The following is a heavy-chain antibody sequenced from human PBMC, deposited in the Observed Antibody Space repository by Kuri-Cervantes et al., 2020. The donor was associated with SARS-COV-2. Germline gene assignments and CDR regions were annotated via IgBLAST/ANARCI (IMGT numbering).Heavy chain of an antibody. D-gene: IGHD2-21*01. J-gene: IGHJ3*02. Sequence: GGSLRLSCAVSGFTFSNAWMNWVRQAPGKGLEWVGRIKTKTDGGTTDYAAPVKGRFTISRDDSKNTLYLQMNSLKTEDTAVYYCTTDRDYCGGDCYSVLGAFDIWGQGTMVTVSS. CDR2: IKTKTDGGTT. CDR3: TTDRDYCGGDCYSVLGAFDI. CDR1: GFTFSNAW. V-gene: IGHV3-15*01.